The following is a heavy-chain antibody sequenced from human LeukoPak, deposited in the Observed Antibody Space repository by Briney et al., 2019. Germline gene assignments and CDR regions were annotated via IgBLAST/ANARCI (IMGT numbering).Heavy chain of an antibody. CDR1: GVSISSSNNF. D-gene: IGHD5-24*01. Sequence: SGTLSLTCTVSGVSISSSNNFWGWIRQPPGKGLEWIGSVHYSGTTYYIPSLKSRVTISVDTSKNQFSLKLSSVTAADTAVYYCARHEEEDGYNAKTFGYWGQGTLVTVSS. J-gene: IGHJ4*02. CDR2: VHYSGTT. V-gene: IGHV4-39*01. CDR3: ARHEEEDGYNAKTFGY.